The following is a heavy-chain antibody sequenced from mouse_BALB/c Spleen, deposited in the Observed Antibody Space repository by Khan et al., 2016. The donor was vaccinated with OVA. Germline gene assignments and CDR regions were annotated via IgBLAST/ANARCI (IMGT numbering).Heavy chain of an antibody. CDR2: INYSGNT. CDR1: GYSITSEYA. D-gene: IGHD2-4*01. CDR3: ARKDYYDYDPFPY. Sequence: EVQLQESGPGLVKPSQSLSLTCTVTGYSITSEYAWNWIRQFPGNKLEWMGYINYSGNTRFNPSLKSRTSITRDTSKNLFFLQLNSVTTEDTATYYCARKDYYDYDPFPYWGQGTLVTVSA. J-gene: IGHJ3*01. V-gene: IGHV3-2*02.